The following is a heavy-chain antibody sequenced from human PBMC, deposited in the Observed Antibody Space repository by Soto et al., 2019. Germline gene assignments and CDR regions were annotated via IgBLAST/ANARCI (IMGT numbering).Heavy chain of an antibody. CDR3: ARETHRGLYYYDSSGYYYFDY. J-gene: IGHJ4*02. CDR2: IYYSGST. Sequence: SSETLSLTCTVSGGSISSGGYYWSWIRQHPGKGLEWIGYIYYSGSTYYNPSLKSRVTISVDTSKNQFSLKLSSVTAADTAVYYCARETHRGLYYYDSSGYYYFDYWGQGTLVTVSS. V-gene: IGHV4-31*03. D-gene: IGHD3-22*01. CDR1: GGSISSGGYY.